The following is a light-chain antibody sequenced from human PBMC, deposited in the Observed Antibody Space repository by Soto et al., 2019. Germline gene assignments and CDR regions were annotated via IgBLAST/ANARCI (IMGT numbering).Light chain of an antibody. Sequence: IRVTPSPSSLSASTGATVTIPCRASQTVSIYLNWYRQKPGKAPGLLIFAASDLQSGVPSRFDGSGSGTDFTLTINNLQPEDFATYYCQQSYSTSITFGQGTRLEIK. CDR1: QTVSIY. V-gene: IGKV1-39*01. CDR3: QQSYSTSIT. J-gene: IGKJ5*01. CDR2: AAS.